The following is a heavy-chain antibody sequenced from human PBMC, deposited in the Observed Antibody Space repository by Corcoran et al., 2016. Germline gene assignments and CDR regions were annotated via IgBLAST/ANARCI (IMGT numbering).Heavy chain of an antibody. J-gene: IGHJ4*02. V-gene: IGHV5-51*01. Sequence: EVQLAQSGAEVKKPGESLKISCKGSGYSFTSYWIGWVRQMPGKGLEWMGIIYPGDSDTRYSPSFQGQVTISADKSISTAYLQWSNLKASDTAMYYCARQGGYYDESSGYYYYFDYWGQGTLVTVSS. D-gene: IGHD3-22*01. CDR1: GYSFTSYW. CDR3: ARQGGYYDESSGYYYYFDY. CDR2: IYPGDSDT.